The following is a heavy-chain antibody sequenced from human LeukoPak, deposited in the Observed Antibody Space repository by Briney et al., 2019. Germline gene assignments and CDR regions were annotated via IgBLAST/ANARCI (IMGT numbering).Heavy chain of an antibody. CDR3: ARGNQQLPRSTPDY. V-gene: IGHV3-74*01. CDR1: GFTFSSSW. J-gene: IGHJ4*02. CDR2: IKTDGSTT. D-gene: IGHD2-2*01. Sequence: GGSLGLSCAVSGFTFSSSWMHWVRQAPGKGLVWVSHIKTDGSTTAYADSVKGRFTISRDNAKNTLYLQMNSLRAEDTGVYYCARGNQQLPRSTPDYWGQGTLVTVSS.